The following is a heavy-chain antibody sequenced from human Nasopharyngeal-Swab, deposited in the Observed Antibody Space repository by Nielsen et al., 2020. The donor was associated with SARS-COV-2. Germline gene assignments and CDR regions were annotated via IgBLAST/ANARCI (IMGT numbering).Heavy chain of an antibody. D-gene: IGHD2-2*01. V-gene: IGHV7-4-1*02. CDR3: ARDRESLNIVVVPAARTYYFDY. Sequence: WVRQAPGQGLEWMGWINTNTGNPTYAQGFTGRFVFSLDTSVSTAYLQISSLKAKDTAVYYCARDRESLNIVVVPAARTYYFDYWGQGTLVTVSS. J-gene: IGHJ4*02. CDR2: INTNTGNP.